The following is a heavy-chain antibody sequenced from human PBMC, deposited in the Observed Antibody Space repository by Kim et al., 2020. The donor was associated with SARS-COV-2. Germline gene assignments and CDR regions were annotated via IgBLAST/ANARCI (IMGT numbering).Heavy chain of an antibody. V-gene: IGHV1-46*01. CDR3: ARDSAFTYYYYGMDV. J-gene: IGHJ6*02. Sequence: ASVKVSCKASGYTFTSYYMHWVRQAPGQGLEWMGIINPSGGSTSYAQKFQGRVTMTRDTSTSTVYMELSSLRSEDTAVYYCARDSAFTYYYYGMDVWGQGTTVTVSS. D-gene: IGHD1-26*01. CDR1: GYTFTSYY. CDR2: INPSGGST.